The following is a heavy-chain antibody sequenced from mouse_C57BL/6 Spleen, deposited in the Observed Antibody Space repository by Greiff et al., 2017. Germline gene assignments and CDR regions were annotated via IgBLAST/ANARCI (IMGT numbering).Heavy chain of an antibody. CDR1: GFTFSDYY. Sequence: EVKLVESEGGLVQPGSSMKLSCTASGFTFSDYYMAWVRQVPEKGLEWVANINYDGSSTYYLDSLKSRFIISRDNAKNILYLQMSSLKSEDTATYYCAREGGYGTFFDYWGQGTTLTVSS. D-gene: IGHD2-10*02. V-gene: IGHV5-16*01. CDR3: AREGGYGTFFDY. J-gene: IGHJ2*01. CDR2: INYDGSST.